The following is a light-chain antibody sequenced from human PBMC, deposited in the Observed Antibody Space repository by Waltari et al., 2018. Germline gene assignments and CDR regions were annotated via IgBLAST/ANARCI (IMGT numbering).Light chain of an antibody. CDR1: ALPKQY. Sequence: SYELTQPPSVSVSPGQTARNTCSGDALPKQYAYWYPQKPGQAPVLAIYKDSERPSGIPERFSGSSSGTTVTLTISGVQAEDEADYYCQSADSSGTHWVFGGGTKLIVL. J-gene: IGLJ3*02. CDR3: QSADSSGTHWV. V-gene: IGLV3-25*03. CDR2: KDS.